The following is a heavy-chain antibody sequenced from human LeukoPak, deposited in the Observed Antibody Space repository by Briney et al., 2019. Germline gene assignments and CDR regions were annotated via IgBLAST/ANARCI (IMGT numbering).Heavy chain of an antibody. Sequence: GGSLRLSCAASGFTVSSNYMNWVRQAPGKGLEWVSVIYAGGSEYYADSVEGRLTISTDNSKNTLYLQMNSVRAADTAVYYCAKWDSSGWYEGYFRHWGQGTLVTVSS. CDR3: AKWDSSGWYEGYFRH. D-gene: IGHD6-19*01. V-gene: IGHV3-53*01. CDR2: IYAGGSE. CDR1: GFTVSSNY. J-gene: IGHJ1*01.